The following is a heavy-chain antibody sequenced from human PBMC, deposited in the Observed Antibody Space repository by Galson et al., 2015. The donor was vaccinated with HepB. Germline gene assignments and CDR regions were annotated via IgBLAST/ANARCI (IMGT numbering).Heavy chain of an antibody. CDR3: ARAGTSLTAAGTAPDY. CDR2: INPNGGGT. V-gene: IGHV1-2*06. J-gene: IGHJ4*02. Sequence: SVKVSCKASGDTFTDYWMHWVRQAPGQGLEWMGRINPNGGGTNYAQKFQDRVTMTRDTSTITAYLELSRLRSDDTAVYYCARAGTSLTAAGTAPDYWGQGTLVTVSS. CDR1: GDTFTDYW. D-gene: IGHD6-13*01.